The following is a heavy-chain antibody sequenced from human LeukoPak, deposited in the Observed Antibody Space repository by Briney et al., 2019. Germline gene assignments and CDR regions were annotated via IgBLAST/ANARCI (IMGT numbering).Heavy chain of an antibody. CDR2: IRSDGSNK. J-gene: IGHJ4*02. CDR1: GFTFSTYD. CDR3: VRDFDY. Sequence: GGSLRLSCAASGFTFSTYDMDWVRQAPGKGLEWVAFIRSDGSNKHYADSVEGRFAISRDNSKNTLYLQMNSLRAEDTALYYCVRDFDYWGQGTLVTVSS. V-gene: IGHV3-30*02.